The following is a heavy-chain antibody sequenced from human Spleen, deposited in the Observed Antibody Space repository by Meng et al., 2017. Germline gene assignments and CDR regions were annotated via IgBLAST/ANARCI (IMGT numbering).Heavy chain of an antibody. D-gene: IGHD3-16*02. CDR1: GGSFSGYY. V-gene: IGHV4-34*01. Sequence: QVQLPQWGAGLLKPSETLSLTCAVYGGSFSGYYWSWIRQPPGKGLEWIEEINHSGSTNYNPSLKSRVTISVDTSKNQFSLKLSSVTAADTAVYYCARGLYDYVWGSYRLFDYWGQGTLVTVSS. CDR3: ARGLYDYVWGSYRLFDY. CDR2: INHSGST. J-gene: IGHJ4*02.